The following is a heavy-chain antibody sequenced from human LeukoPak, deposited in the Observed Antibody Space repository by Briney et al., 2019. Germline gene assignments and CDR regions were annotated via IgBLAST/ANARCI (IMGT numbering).Heavy chain of an antibody. V-gene: IGHV6-1*01. D-gene: IGHD1-26*01. CDR1: VDSVSPNSVD. J-gene: IGHJ6*02. CDR2: TYYRSNRDN. CDR3: ARGWGYGMDV. Sequence: SQTLSLTCAISVDSVSPNSVDWNWIRQSPSRGLEWLGGTYYRSNRDNHYAASVKGRITIDPDTSKDQFSLPLNSVTPEDTAVYYCARGWGYGMDVWGHGTTVTVSS.